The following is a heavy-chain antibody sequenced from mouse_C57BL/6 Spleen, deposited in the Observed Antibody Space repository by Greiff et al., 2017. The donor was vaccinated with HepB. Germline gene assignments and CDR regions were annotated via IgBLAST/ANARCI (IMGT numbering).Heavy chain of an antibody. CDR1: GFTFSDYY. CDR3: ARDGDGNFYFDY. J-gene: IGHJ2*01. V-gene: IGHV5-16*01. CDR2: INYDGSRS. Sequence: EVMLVESEGGLVQPGSSMKLSCTASGFTFSDYYMAWVRQVPEKGLEWLANINYDGSRSYYLDSLKSRFIISRDNAENILYLQMSSLKSEDTATYYCARDGDGNFYFDYWGQGTTLTVSS. D-gene: IGHD2-1*01.